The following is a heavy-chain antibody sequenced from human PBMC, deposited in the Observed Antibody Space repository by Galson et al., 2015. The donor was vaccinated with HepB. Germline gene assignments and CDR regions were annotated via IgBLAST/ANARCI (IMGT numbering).Heavy chain of an antibody. CDR2: ISGSGGST. Sequence: SLRLSCAASGFTFSRYAMSWVRQAPGKGLEWVSAISGSGGSTYYADSVKGRFTISRDNSKNTLYLQMNSLRAEDTAVYYCAKVVCGSSWPPRSCVYYYYYYGMDVWGQGTTVTVSS. CDR3: AKVVCGSSWPPRSCVYYYYYYGMDV. V-gene: IGHV3-23*01. J-gene: IGHJ6*02. D-gene: IGHD6-13*01. CDR1: GFTFSRYA.